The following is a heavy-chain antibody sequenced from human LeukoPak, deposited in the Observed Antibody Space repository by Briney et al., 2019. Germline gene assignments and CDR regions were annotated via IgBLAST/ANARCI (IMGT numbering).Heavy chain of an antibody. J-gene: IGHJ4*02. CDR3: ARDERQQWLVPGNFDN. CDR2: IIPIFGTA. V-gene: IGHV1-69*13. Sequence: ASVKVSCKASGYTFTSYYMYWVRQAPGQGLEWMGGIIPIFGTANYAQKFQGRVTITADESTSTAYMELSSLRSEDTAVYYCARDERQQWLVPGNFDNWGQGTLVTVSS. D-gene: IGHD6-19*01. CDR1: GYTFTSYY.